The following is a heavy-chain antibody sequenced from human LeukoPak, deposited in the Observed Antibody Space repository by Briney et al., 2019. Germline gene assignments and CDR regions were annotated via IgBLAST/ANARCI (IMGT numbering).Heavy chain of an antibody. CDR3: AKSTYSSGWDTIDY. Sequence: PGGSLRLPCAASGFTFSSYAMSWVRQAPGKGLEWVSAISGSGGSTYYADSVKGRFTISRDNSKNTLYLQMNSLRAEDTAVYYCAKSTYSSGWDTIDYWGQGTLVTVSS. D-gene: IGHD6-19*01. V-gene: IGHV3-23*01. CDR2: ISGSGGST. J-gene: IGHJ4*02. CDR1: GFTFSSYA.